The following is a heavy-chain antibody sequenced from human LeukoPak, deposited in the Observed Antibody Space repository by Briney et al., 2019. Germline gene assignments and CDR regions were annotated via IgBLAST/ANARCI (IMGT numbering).Heavy chain of an antibody. J-gene: IGHJ3*02. CDR2: IIPILGIA. Sequence: SVKVSCKASGYTFTSYGISWVRQAPGQGLEWMGRIIPILGIANYAQKFQGRVTITADKSTSTAYMELSSLRSEDTAVYYCARAPNWDDAFDIWGQGTMVTVSS. CDR3: ARAPNWDDAFDI. CDR1: GYTFTSYG. D-gene: IGHD7-27*01. V-gene: IGHV1-69*04.